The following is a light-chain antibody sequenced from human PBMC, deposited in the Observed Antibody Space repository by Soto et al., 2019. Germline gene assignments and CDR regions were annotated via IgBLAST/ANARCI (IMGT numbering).Light chain of an antibody. CDR3: LQDHTCPWT. V-gene: IGKV1-9*01. J-gene: IGKJ1*01. CDR1: QGINSY. CDR2: TAS. Sequence: DIQLTQSPSFLSASVGDRVTVTCRASQGINSYLAWYQQKPGKAPKLLIYTASTLRSGVPSRFSGSGSGTHFALTINNLQPEDSATYFCLQDHTCPWTFGQGTKVDI.